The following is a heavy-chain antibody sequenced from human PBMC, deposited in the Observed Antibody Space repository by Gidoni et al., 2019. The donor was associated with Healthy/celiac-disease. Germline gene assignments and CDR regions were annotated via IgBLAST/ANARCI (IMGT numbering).Heavy chain of an antibody. D-gene: IGHD1-26*01. CDR3: AKDRLGIVGATDAFDI. CDR2: ISGSVGST. CDR1: GFTFSSYA. V-gene: IGHV3-23*01. Sequence: EVQLLESGGGLVQPGGSLRLSCAASGFTFSSYAMSWVRQAPGKGLEWVSAISGSVGSTYYADSVKGRFTISRDNSKNTLYLQMNSLRAEDTAVYYCAKDRLGIVGATDAFDIWGQGTMVTVSS. J-gene: IGHJ3*02.